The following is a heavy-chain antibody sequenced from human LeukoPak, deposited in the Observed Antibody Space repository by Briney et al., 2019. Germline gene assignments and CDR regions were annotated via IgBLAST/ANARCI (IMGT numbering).Heavy chain of an antibody. Sequence: SETLSLTCAVFGGSFSGYYWSRIRQPPGKGLEWIAEINHSGSTNYNPSLKSRVTISVDTSNIQFSLKLSSVTAADTAVYYCARGLVKSVPATGGPTFDYWGQGTLVTVSS. CDR3: ARGLVKSVPATGGPTFDY. CDR2: INHSGST. CDR1: GGSFSGYY. D-gene: IGHD2-2*01. J-gene: IGHJ4*02. V-gene: IGHV4-34*01.